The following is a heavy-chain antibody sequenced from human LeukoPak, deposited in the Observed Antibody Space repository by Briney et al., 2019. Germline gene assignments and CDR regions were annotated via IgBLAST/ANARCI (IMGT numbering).Heavy chain of an antibody. D-gene: IGHD3-10*01. Sequence: ASVKVSCKASGGTFSSYAISWVRQAPGQGLEWMGGIIPIFGTANYAQKFQGRVTITADESTSTAYMELSSLRSEDTAVYYCARDGSGSLLYYYYGMDVWGHGTTVTVSS. CDR1: GGTFSSYA. CDR3: ARDGSGSLLYYYYGMDV. V-gene: IGHV1-69*13. J-gene: IGHJ6*02. CDR2: IIPIFGTA.